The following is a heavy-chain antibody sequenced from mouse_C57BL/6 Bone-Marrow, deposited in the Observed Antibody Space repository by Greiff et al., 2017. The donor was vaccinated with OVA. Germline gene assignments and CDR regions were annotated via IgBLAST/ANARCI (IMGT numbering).Heavy chain of an antibody. CDR3: AREEGIYDGCAY. CDR2: IDPSDSYT. D-gene: IGHD2-12*01. Sequence: QVQLQQSGAELVKPGASVKLSCKASGYTFTSYWMQWVKQRPGQGLEWIGAIDPSDSYTNYNQKFKGKATLTVDTSSSTAYMQLSSLTSEDSAVYYCAREEGIYDGCAYWGQGTLVTVSA. V-gene: IGHV1-50*01. J-gene: IGHJ3*01. CDR1: GYTFTSYW.